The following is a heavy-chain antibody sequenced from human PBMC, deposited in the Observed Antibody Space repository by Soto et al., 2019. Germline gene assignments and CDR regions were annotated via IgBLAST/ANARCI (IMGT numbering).Heavy chain of an antibody. J-gene: IGHJ4*02. V-gene: IGHV3-7*01. D-gene: IGHD2-15*01. Sequence: EVQLVESGGGLVQPGGSLRLSCAASGFTFSSYRLSWVRQAPGKGLEWVANIKQDGSEKYYVDSVKGRFTISRDNAKNSVYLQMNSLRAEDTAVYYCAKWWYHDYWGQGTLVTVSS. CDR1: GFTFSSYR. CDR3: AKWWYHDY. CDR2: IKQDGSEK.